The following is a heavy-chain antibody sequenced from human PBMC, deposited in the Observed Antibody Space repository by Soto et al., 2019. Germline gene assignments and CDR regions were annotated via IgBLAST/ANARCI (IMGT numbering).Heavy chain of an antibody. CDR3: ARALVRGVTHYYYGMDV. V-gene: IGHV3-33*01. D-gene: IGHD3-10*01. J-gene: IGHJ6*02. Sequence: QVQLVESGGGVVQPGRSLRLSCAASGFTFSSYGMHWVRQAPGKGLEWVAVIWYDGSNKYYADSVKGRFTISRDNSKNTLYLPMNSLRADDTAVYYWARALVRGVTHYYYGMDVWGQGTTVTVSS. CDR1: GFTFSSYG. CDR2: IWYDGSNK.